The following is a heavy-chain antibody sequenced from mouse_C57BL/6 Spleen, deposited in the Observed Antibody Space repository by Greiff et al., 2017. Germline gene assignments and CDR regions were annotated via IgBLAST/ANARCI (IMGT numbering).Heavy chain of an antibody. D-gene: IGHD1-1*01. CDR3: TRFTTVVARVDY. V-gene: IGHV1-15*01. CDR2: IDPETGGT. CDR1: GYTFTDYE. Sequence: QVQLQQSGAELVRPGASVTLSCKASGYTFTDYEMHWVKQTPVHGLEWIGAIDPETGGTAYNQKFKGKDILTAYKSSSTAYMELRSLTSEDSAVYYCTRFTTVVARVDYWGQGTTLTVSS. J-gene: IGHJ2*01.